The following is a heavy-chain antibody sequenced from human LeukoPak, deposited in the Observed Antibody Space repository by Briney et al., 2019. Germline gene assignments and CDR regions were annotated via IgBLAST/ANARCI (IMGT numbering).Heavy chain of an antibody. CDR3: AREHCSSTSCYMRGANYYMDV. D-gene: IGHD2-2*02. CDR1: GGSISSSSYY. Sequence: NPSETLSLTCTVSGGSISSSSYYWSWIRQPAGKGLEWIGRIYTSGSTNYNPSLKSRVTMSVDTSKNQFSLKLSSVTAADTAVYYCAREHCSSTSCYMRGANYYMDVWGKGTTVTVSS. CDR2: IYTSGST. J-gene: IGHJ6*03. V-gene: IGHV4-61*02.